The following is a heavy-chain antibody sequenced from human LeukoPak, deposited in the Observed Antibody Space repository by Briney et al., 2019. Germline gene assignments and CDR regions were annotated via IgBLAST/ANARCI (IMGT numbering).Heavy chain of an antibody. CDR1: GFIVSSNY. CDR3: AKEDNMVRGVISN. V-gene: IGHV3-23*01. CDR2: ISSSSSTI. Sequence: PGGSLILSCAGSGFIVSSNYMSWVRQAAGKGLEWVSYISSSSSTIYYADSVKGRSTASRDNSKNTLYLQMNSLRAEDTAVYYCAKEDNMVRGVISNWGQGTLVTVSS. D-gene: IGHD3-10*01. J-gene: IGHJ4*02.